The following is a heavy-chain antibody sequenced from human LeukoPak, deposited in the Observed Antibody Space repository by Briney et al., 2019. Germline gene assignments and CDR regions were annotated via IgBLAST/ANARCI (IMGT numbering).Heavy chain of an antibody. CDR3: AKSKAEYSYGSFDY. J-gene: IGHJ4*02. CDR1: GFTFDDYA. CDR2: ISWNSGSI. Sequence: GGSLRLSCAASGFTFDDYAMHWVRQAPGKGLEWVSGISWNSGSIGYADSVKGRFTISRDNAKNSLYLQMNSLRAEDTALYYCAKSKAEYSYGSFDYWGQGTLVTVSS. D-gene: IGHD5-18*01. V-gene: IGHV3-9*01.